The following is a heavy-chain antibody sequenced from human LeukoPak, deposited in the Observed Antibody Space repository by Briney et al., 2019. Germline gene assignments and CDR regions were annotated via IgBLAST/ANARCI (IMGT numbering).Heavy chain of an antibody. CDR1: GFTFSSYW. CDR3: ARETEMANLDY. D-gene: IGHD5-24*01. V-gene: IGHV3-7*04. Sequence: GGALRLSCTAPGFTFSSYWMNWVPRAPGKGLGWVANIRQEGSEKYYVYSVKGRFTISSDNAKKSLYLTMNSLRAEDTAVYYCARETEMANLDYWGEGNLVTVSP. J-gene: IGHJ4*02. CDR2: IRQEGSEK.